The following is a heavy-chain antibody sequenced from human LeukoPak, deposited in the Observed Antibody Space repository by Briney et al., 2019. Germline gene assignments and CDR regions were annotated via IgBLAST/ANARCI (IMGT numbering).Heavy chain of an antibody. CDR2: INPSGGST. Sequence: ASVKVSCKASGYTFTSYYMHWVRQAPGQGLEWMGIINPSGGSTSYAQKFQGRVTMTRDTSASTVYMELSSLRSEDTAVYYCARERYCSGGSCYYYGMDVWGQGTTVTVSS. V-gene: IGHV1-46*01. CDR1: GYTFTSYY. J-gene: IGHJ6*02. D-gene: IGHD2-15*01. CDR3: ARERYCSGGSCYYYGMDV.